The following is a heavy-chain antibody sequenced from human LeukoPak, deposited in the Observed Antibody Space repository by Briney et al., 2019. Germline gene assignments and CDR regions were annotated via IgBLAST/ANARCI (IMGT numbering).Heavy chain of an antibody. CDR3: ARERRYGDYRPWIDY. Sequence: PSETLSLTCTVSGGSISSYYWSWIRQPPGKGLEWIGYIYYSGSTNYNPSLKSRVTISVDTSKNQFSLKLSSVTAADTAVYYCARERRYGDYRPWIDYWGRGTLVTVSS. V-gene: IGHV4-59*01. J-gene: IGHJ4*02. CDR2: IYYSGST. CDR1: GGSISSYY. D-gene: IGHD4-17*01.